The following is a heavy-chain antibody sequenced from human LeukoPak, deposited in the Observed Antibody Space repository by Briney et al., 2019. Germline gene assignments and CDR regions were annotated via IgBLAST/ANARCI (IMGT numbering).Heavy chain of an antibody. J-gene: IGHJ4*02. CDR1: GGTFSGYY. CDR3: ASQRPYTGTYYFDH. CDR2: INHSGSA. V-gene: IGHV4-34*01. D-gene: IGHD1-1*01. Sequence: SETLSLTCAVYGGTFSGYYWTWIRQPPGKGLEWSGEINHSGSASYNPSLKSRATMSVDTSTNQFSLRLNSVTAADTAVYYCASQRPYTGTYYFDHWGQGTLVTVSS.